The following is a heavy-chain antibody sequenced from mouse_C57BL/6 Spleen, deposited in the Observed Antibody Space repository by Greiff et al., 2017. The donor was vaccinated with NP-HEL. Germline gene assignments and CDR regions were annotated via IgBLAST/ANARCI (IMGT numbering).Heavy chain of an antibody. CDR2: IYPGNGDT. CDR1: GYTFTSYN. V-gene: IGHV1-12*01. J-gene: IGHJ2*01. Sequence: LQQSGAELVRPGASVKMSCKASGYTFTSYNMHWVKQTPRQGLEWIGAIYPGNGDTSYNQKFKGKATLTVDKSSSTAYMQLSSLTSEDSAVYFCARGIYYGNYGYFDYWGQGTTLTVSS. D-gene: IGHD2-1*01. CDR3: ARGIYYGNYGYFDY.